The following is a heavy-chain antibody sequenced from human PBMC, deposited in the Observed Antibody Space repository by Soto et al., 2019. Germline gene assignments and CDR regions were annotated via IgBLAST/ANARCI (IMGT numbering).Heavy chain of an antibody. CDR1: GGSFSGYY. Sequence: SETLSLTCAVYGGSFSGYYWSWIRQPPGKGLEWIGEINHSGSTNYNPSLKSRVTISVDTSKNQFSLKLSSVTAADTAVYYCARAIVVVVAATPGHSYFDYWGQGTLVTVSS. V-gene: IGHV4-34*01. J-gene: IGHJ4*02. D-gene: IGHD2-15*01. CDR3: ARAIVVVVAATPGHSYFDY. CDR2: INHSGST.